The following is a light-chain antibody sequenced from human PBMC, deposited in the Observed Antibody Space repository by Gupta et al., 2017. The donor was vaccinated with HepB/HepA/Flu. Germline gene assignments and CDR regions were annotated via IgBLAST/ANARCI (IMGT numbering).Light chain of an antibody. Sequence: VLMTPSGLVLPFTLVLPPPISCRFSQSLIYSDGNTYLNWFQQTPGQSPRRLIYKVSSRDSGVPDRCSGSGSGTDFTLKISRVEAEDVGVYYCMQGTHWPAFGGGTKVEIK. V-gene: IGKV2-30*01. J-gene: IGKJ4*01. CDR2: KVS. CDR1: QSLIYSDGNTY. CDR3: MQGTHWPA.